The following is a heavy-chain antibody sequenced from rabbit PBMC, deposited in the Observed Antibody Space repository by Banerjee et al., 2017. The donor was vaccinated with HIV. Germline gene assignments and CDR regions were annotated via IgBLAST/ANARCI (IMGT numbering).Heavy chain of an antibody. J-gene: IGHJ4*01. CDR2: INTSSGST. D-gene: IGHD1-1*01. Sequence: QSLEESGGDLVKPGASLTLTCTASGIDFSTNYYMCWVRQAPGKGLELIACINTSSGSTYYASWVNGRFTISKTSSTTVTLQMTGLTAADTATYFCARGPNDSGWYVALWGQGTLVTVS. CDR3: ARGPNDSGWYVAL. V-gene: IGHV1S40*01. CDR1: GIDFSTNYY.